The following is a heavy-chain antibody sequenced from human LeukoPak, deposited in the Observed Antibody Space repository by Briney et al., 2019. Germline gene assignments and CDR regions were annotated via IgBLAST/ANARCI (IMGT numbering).Heavy chain of an antibody. D-gene: IGHD1-20*01. CDR3: ARGGVDITGEFDY. CDR1: GYTFTGYY. V-gene: IGHV1-2*04. Sequence: ASVKVSCKASGYTFTGYYMHWVRQAPGQGLEWMGWINPNSGGTNYAQKFQGWVTMTRDTSISTAYMELSRLRSDDTAVYYCARGGVDITGEFDYWGQGTLVTVSS. CDR2: INPNSGGT. J-gene: IGHJ4*02.